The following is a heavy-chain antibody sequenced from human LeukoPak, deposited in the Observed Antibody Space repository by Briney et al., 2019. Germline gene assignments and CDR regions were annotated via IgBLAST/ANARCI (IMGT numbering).Heavy chain of an antibody. Sequence: PGGSLRPSCAASGFTFSTYWMHWVRQAPGKGLVWVSRINNEETAANYADSVQGRFTISRDNANNMLYLQMVSLRAEDTAVYYCARESTVGPIQTDALDIWGQGTMVTVSS. J-gene: IGHJ3*02. CDR1: GFTFSTYW. CDR3: ARESTVGPIQTDALDI. V-gene: IGHV3-74*01. D-gene: IGHD1-26*01. CDR2: INNEETAA.